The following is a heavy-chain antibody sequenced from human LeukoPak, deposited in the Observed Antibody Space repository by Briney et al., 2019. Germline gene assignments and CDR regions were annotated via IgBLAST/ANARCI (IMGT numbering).Heavy chain of an antibody. CDR2: IYTSGST. V-gene: IGHV4-4*07. D-gene: IGHD1-1*01. CDR1: GGSISSYY. J-gene: IGHJ6*03. CDR3: ARSLGLEPTHPYYYYMDV. Sequence: PSETLSLTCTVSGGSISSYYWSWIRQPAGKGLEWIGRIYTSGSTNYNPSLKSRVTMSVDTSKNQFSLKLSSVTAADTAVYYCARSLGLEPTHPYYYYMDVWGKGTTVTVSS.